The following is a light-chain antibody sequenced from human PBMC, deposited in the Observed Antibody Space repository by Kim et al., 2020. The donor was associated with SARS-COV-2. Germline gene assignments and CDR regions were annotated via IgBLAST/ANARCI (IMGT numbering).Light chain of an antibody. CDR3: FSAADNNWV. CDR2: KDY. V-gene: IGLV3-27*01. CDR1: ILAKKY. J-gene: IGLJ3*02. Sequence: SVAPGQTARITCSGNILAKKYARWFQQKPGQAPVLVIYKDYGRPSGIPERFSGSSSGTTVTLTISGAQVEDEADYYCFSAADNNWVFGGGTQLTVL.